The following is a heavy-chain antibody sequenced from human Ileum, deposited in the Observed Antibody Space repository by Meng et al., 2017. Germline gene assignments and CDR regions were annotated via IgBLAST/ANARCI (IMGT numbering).Heavy chain of an antibody. D-gene: IGHD3-10*02. J-gene: IGHJ2*01. V-gene: IGHV4-4*02. CDR2: VYHSGST. CDR3: ARADYVRYFDL. CDR1: GGSIESNNW. Sequence: LQESGPALVKPSETLSLTCAVSGGSIESNNWWTWIRQPPGQGLECIGEVYHSGSTHYNPSLQSRVTISIDNSKNRFSLSLNSVTAADTAIYYCARADYVRYFDLWGRGTLVTVSS.